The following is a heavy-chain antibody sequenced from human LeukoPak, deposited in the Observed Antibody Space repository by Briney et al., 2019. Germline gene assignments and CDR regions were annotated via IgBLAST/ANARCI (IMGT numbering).Heavy chain of an antibody. Sequence: GASVKVSCKASGYTFTSYYMHWVRQASGQGLEWMGTINPSGGSTSYAQKFQGRVTMTRDMSTSTVYMELSSLRSEDTAVYYCARVIRVAVAGRLIGPLGYWGQGTLVTVSS. V-gene: IGHV1-46*01. CDR2: INPSGGST. CDR1: GYTFTSYY. J-gene: IGHJ4*02. D-gene: IGHD6-19*01. CDR3: ARVIRVAVAGRLIGPLGY.